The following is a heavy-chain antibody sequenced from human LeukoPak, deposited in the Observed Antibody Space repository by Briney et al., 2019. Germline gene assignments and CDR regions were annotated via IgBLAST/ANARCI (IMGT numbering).Heavy chain of an antibody. Sequence: SETLSLTCSVSGGSIYNYYWNWIRQPAGKGLEWIGRISSSGNTNYNPSLKSRVTMSVDTSKIYLKLSSVTAADTAVYYCARGLFSYYGSGSYWGLDFWGQGNVVTVSS. V-gene: IGHV4-4*07. J-gene: IGHJ4*02. D-gene: IGHD3-10*01. CDR3: ARGLFSYYGSGSYWGLDF. CDR1: GGSIYNYY. CDR2: ISSSGNT.